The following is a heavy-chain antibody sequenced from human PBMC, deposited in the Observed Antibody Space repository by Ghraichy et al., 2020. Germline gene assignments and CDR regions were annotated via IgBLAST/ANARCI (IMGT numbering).Heavy chain of an antibody. V-gene: IGHV4-30-4*01. CDR3: AREATVVTRLFDY. CDR2: IYYSGST. CDR1: GGSISSGDYY. D-gene: IGHD4-23*01. Sequence: SETLSLTCTVSGGSISSGDYYWSWIRQPPGKGLEWIGYIYYSGSTYYNPSLKSRVTISVDTSKNQFSLKLSSVTAADTAVYYCAREATVVTRLFDYWGQGTLVTVSS. J-gene: IGHJ4*02.